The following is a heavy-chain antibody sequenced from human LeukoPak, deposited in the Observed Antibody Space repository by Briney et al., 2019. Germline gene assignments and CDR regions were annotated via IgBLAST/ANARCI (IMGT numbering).Heavy chain of an antibody. CDR1: GFTFSSYA. D-gene: IGHD6-13*01. CDR3: AKSPAAGAWDYSYYYGMDV. J-gene: IGHJ6*02. V-gene: IGHV3-23*01. Sequence: QPGGSLRLSCAASGFTFSSYAMSWVRQAPGKGLEWVSAISGSGGSTYYADSVKGRFTISRDNSKNTLYLQMNSLRAEDTAVYYCAKSPAAGAWDYSYYYGMDVWGQGTTVTVSS. CDR2: ISGSGGST.